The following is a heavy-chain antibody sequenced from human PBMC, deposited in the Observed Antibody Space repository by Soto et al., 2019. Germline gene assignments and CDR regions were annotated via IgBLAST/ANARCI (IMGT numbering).Heavy chain of an antibody. CDR1: GYTFTAYY. J-gene: IGHJ4*02. V-gene: IGHV1-2*02. D-gene: IGHD3-10*01. CDR3: ARDVHTTIQGVRFRVDQ. Sequence: GASVKVSCKSSGYTFTAYYIHWVRQAPGHGPEWMGWINPNGGGTKYAQKFQGRVTMTRDTSINTAYMELTRLTSDDTAVFYCARDVHTTIQGVRFRVDQWGQGTLVTVYS. CDR2: INPNGGGT.